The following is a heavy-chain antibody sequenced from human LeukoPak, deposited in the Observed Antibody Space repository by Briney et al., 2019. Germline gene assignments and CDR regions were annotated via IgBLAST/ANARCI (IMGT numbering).Heavy chain of an antibody. Sequence: GGSLRLSCAASGFTFSDHYMSWIRQAPGKGLEWVSYISSSGSTIYYADFVKGRFTMSRDNAKKSLYLQMNSLRAEDTAVYYCARAKFDSSRYYYRGFDIWGQGTMVTVSS. CDR2: ISSSGSTI. CDR3: ARAKFDSSRYYYRGFDI. J-gene: IGHJ3*02. V-gene: IGHV3-11*04. D-gene: IGHD3-22*01. CDR1: GFTFSDHY.